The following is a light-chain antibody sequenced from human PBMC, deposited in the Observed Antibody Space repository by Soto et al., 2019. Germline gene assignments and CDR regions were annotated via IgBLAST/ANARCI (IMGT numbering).Light chain of an antibody. CDR2: GAS. CDR3: QHYFNWPYT. J-gene: IGKJ2*01. V-gene: IGKV3-20*01. CDR1: QTVSTNY. Sequence: EIVLTQSPGTLSLAPVERSSISCSASQTVSTNYLAWYPQKPGQAPRLLIYGASKRATGTPDRFSGSGSGTDFTLTISNLQSEDFALYYCQHYFNWPYTCGQGTKVDIK.